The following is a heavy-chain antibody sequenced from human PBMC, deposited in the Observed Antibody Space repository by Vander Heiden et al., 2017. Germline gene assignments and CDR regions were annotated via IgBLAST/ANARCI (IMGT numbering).Heavy chain of an antibody. Sequence: QLQLQESGSGLVKPSQTLSLTCAVSGGSISSGGCSWSWIRQPPGKGLECIGYIHHRGSNYYNSGSTYYNPSLKSRVTISVDRSKNQFSLKLSSVTAADTAVYYCARVTGDAFDIWGQGTMVTVSS. V-gene: IGHV4-30-2*01. D-gene: IGHD3-9*01. CDR1: GGSISSGGCS. J-gene: IGHJ3*02. CDR2: IHHRGSNYYNSGST. CDR3: ARVTGDAFDI.